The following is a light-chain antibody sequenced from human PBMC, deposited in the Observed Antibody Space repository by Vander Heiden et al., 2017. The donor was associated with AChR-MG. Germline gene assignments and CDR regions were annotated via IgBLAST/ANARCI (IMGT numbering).Light chain of an antibody. V-gene: IGKV3-11*01. CDR3: QQRSNWPKVT. J-gene: IGKJ5*01. CDR2: EAS. CDR1: QSVSSY. Sequence: EIVLTQSPATLSLSSGERATLSCRASQSVSSYLAWYQQKAGQAPRLLIYEASNRATGIPARFSGSGSGTDFTLTISSLEPEDFAVYYCQQRSNWPKVTFGQGTRLEIK.